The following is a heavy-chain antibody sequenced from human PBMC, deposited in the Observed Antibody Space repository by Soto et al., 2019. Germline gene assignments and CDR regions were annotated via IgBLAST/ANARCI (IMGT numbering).Heavy chain of an antibody. CDR1: GDTFSSYA. D-gene: IGHD3-22*01. CDR3: ARDGSGYLSRASPMDV. V-gene: IGHV1-69*01. Sequence: QVQLVQSGDEVKKPGSSVKVSCKASGDTFSSYAISWVRQAPGQGLEWMGGIIPIFGTANYAQKFQGRVTITADESTSTAYMELSSLRSEDTAVYYCARDGSGYLSRASPMDVWGQGTTVTVSS. J-gene: IGHJ6*02. CDR2: IIPIFGTA.